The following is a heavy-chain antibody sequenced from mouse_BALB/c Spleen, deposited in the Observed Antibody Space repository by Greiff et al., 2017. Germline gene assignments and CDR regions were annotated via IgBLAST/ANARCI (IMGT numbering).Heavy chain of an antibody. D-gene: IGHD1-3*01. CDR2: INPYNDGT. Sequence: EVHLVESGPDLVKPGASVKMSCKASGYTFTSYVMHWVKQKPGQGLEWIGYINPYNDGTKYNEKFKGKATLTSDKSSSTAYMELSSLTSEDSAVYYCARKVFAYWGQGTLVTVSA. CDR1: GYTFTSYV. V-gene: IGHV1-14*01. J-gene: IGHJ3*01. CDR3: ARKVFAY.